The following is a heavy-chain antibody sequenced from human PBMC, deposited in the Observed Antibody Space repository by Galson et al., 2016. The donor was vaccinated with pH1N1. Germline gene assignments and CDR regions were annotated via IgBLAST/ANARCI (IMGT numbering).Heavy chain of an antibody. V-gene: IGHV5-51*03. J-gene: IGHJ3*02. CDR3: ARQYDFVDYRGNAFDI. CDR2: VNPGGSTI. CDR1: GYIFTSQW. D-gene: IGHD4-17*01. Sequence: QSGAEVKKPGESLKISCKASGYIFTSQWIAWVRQVPGRGLEWVGVVNPGGSTIRYSPSFQGQVTISSAKSISTAYLQWISLRASDTAMYYCARQYDFVDYRGNAFDIWGQGTVVIVSS.